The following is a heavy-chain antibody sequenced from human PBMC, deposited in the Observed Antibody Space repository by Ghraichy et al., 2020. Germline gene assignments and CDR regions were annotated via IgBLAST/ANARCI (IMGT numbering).Heavy chain of an antibody. D-gene: IGHD3-22*01. J-gene: IGHJ4*02. CDR3: PRAVTRFNMIVVVFTGTIYYLDF. CDR2: INHSGST. CDR1: GESFSDYY. Sequence: LNISCAVYGESFSDYYWSWIRQPPGKGLEWIGEINHSGSTSYNPSLKSRVTISVDTSKNQFSLKLRSVTAADTACYYWPRAVTRFNMIVVVFTGTIYYLDFWAQGTLVAVSS. V-gene: IGHV4-34*01.